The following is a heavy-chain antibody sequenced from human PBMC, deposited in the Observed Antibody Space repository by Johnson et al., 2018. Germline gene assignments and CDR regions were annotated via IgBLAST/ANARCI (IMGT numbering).Heavy chain of an antibody. CDR3: ARDVVVTAFDI. Sequence: QVQLVESGGGVVQPGRSLRLSCAASGFTFSSYGMHWVRQAPGKGLEWVAVISYDGSNKYYADSVKGRFTISRDNSKNTLYLQMNSLRAEDTAVYYCARDVVVTAFDIWGQGTMVTVSS. CDR2: ISYDGSNK. V-gene: IGHV3-30*03. D-gene: IGHD3-22*01. J-gene: IGHJ3*02. CDR1: GFTFSSYG.